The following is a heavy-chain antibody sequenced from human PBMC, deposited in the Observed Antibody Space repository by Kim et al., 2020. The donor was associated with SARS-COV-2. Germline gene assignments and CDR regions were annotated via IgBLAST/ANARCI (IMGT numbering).Heavy chain of an antibody. Sequence: GASLRLSCAASGFSFSTYAMSWVRQAPGKGLEWVSAISANGGTTYYADSVKGRFSISSDNSKNTLYLQMISLRAEDTAVYYCAKLKTTSCYSAMDVWGQG. J-gene: IGHJ6*02. CDR3: AKLKTTSCYSAMDV. V-gene: IGHV3-23*01. CDR1: GFSFSTYA. D-gene: IGHD2-2*02. CDR2: ISANGGTT.